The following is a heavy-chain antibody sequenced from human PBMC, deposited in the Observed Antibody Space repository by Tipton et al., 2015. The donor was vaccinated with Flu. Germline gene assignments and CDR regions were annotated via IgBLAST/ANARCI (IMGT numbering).Heavy chain of an antibody. Sequence: TLSLTCTVSGGSISSYYWSWIRQPPGKGLEWIGYIYYSGSTNYNPSLKSRVTISVDTSKNQFSLKLSSVTAADTAVYYCARALNSGREYAFDIWGQGAVVTVSS. D-gene: IGHD6-19*01. CDR1: GGSISSYY. J-gene: IGHJ3*02. CDR3: ARALNSGREYAFDI. V-gene: IGHV4-59*01. CDR2: IYYSGST.